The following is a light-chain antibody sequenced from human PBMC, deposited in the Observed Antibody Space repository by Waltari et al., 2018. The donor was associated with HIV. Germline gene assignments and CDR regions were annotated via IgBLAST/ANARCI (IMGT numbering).Light chain of an antibody. CDR3: QQYNSYPWM. CDR2: KAS. CDR1: QSVNTW. J-gene: IGKJ1*01. V-gene: IGKV1-5*03. Sequence: DIQMTQSPSTLSASVGDRVTVTGRASQSVNTWLACAQQSPGKDPKLLISKASSLPSGVPSRFSGSGSGTEFTLTITSLQPDDFAMYYCQQYNSYPWMFGQGTKLDIK.